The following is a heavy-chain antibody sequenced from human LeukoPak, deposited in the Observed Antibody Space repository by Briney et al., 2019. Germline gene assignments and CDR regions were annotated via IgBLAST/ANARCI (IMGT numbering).Heavy chain of an antibody. V-gene: IGHV3-21*01. J-gene: IGHJ6*04. CDR2: ITSSSSYI. CDR1: GFTFSTYN. CDR3: ARAARRYVVGAPLDV. D-gene: IGHD3-10*02. Sequence: KPGGSLRLSCAASGFTFSTYNMNWVRQAPGKGLEWVSSITSSSSYIYYADSVKGRFTISRDNAKNSLYLQMNSLRAEDTAVYYCARAARRYVVGAPLDVWGKGTTVTVSS.